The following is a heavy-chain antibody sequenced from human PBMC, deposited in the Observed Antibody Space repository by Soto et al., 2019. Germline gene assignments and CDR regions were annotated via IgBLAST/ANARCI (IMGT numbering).Heavy chain of an antibody. D-gene: IGHD5-18*01. CDR3: AAGKWIQQKGFDY. J-gene: IGHJ4*02. CDR2: IVXGSGNX. V-gene: IGHV1-58*01. CDR1: GLTFSSSA. Sequence: SXTVSCKASGLTFSSSAVQWVRQARGQRIEWIGWIVXGSGNXNYEKKYQERXXITGGMDXXRAYMELSRLTSEETAVYYCAAGKWIQQKGFDYWGQGSLVTISS.